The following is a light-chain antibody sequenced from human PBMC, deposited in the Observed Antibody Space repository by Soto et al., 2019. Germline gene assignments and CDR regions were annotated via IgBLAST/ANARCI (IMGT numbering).Light chain of an antibody. V-gene: IGKV3-20*01. CDR1: QSVGRNF. J-gene: IGKJ4*01. CDR3: QQYASSPLT. Sequence: EIVLTQSPGTLSVSPGERVALSCRASQSVGRNFLAWYQHKPGQAPRLLIHGASTRATGIPERFSGSGSGTDFTLTISRLEPEDFAVFYCQQYASSPLTFGGGTKVETK. CDR2: GAS.